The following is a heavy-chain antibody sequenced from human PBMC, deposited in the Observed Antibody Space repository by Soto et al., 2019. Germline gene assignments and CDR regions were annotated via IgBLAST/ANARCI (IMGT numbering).Heavy chain of an antibody. J-gene: IGHJ4*02. V-gene: IGHV4-34*01. Sequence: SETLSLTCAVYGGSFSGYYWSWIRQPPGKGLEWIGEINHSGSTNYNPSLKSRVTISVDTSKNQFSLKLSSVTAADTAVYYCAILRKPVPLRYFDWLLSIDYWGQGTLVTVSS. CDR2: INHSGST. CDR3: AILRKPVPLRYFDWLLSIDY. D-gene: IGHD3-9*01. CDR1: GGSFSGYY.